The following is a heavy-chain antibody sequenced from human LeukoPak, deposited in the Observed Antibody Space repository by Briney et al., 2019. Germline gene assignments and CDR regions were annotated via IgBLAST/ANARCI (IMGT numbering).Heavy chain of an antibody. D-gene: IGHD3-10*01. V-gene: IGHV4-4*07. CDR1: GGSISSYY. CDR2: IYTSGST. CDR3: ARDPSTMVRGVNYYYGMDV. Sequence: SETLSLTCTVSGGSISSYYWSWIRQPAGKGLEWIGRIYTSGSTNYNPSLKSRVTMSVDTSKNQFSLKLSSVTAADTAVYYCARDPSTMVRGVNYYYGMDVWGQGTTVTVSS. J-gene: IGHJ6*02.